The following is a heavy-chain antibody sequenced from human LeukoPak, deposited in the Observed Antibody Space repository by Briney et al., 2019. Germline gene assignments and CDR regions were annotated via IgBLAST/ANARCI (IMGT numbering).Heavy chain of an antibody. CDR3: ARVESPTDY. V-gene: IGHV3-21*01. CDR1: GFTFSSYS. Sequence: GGSLRLSCAASGFTFSSYSMNWVRQAPGKGLEWVSSISSSSTYIYYADSLKGRFTISRDNAKNSLYLQMNSLRAEDTAVYYCARVESPTDYWGQGTLVTVSS. J-gene: IGHJ4*02. D-gene: IGHD1-1*01. CDR2: ISSSSTYI.